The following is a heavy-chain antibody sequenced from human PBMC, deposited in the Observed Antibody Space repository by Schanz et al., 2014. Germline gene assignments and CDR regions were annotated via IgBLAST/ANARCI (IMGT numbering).Heavy chain of an antibody. Sequence: DVQLLESGGGLVQPGGSLRLSCAASGFTLSNSDMHWVRQGTGKGLEWVSTIGYLGDTYYPDSVKGRFTISRDNAKNSLFLQMNSLRVEDTAVYYCARLPVGYGSGIWDVWGQGTSVTVSS. V-gene: IGHV3-13*01. CDR1: GFTLSNSD. J-gene: IGHJ6*02. D-gene: IGHD3-10*01. CDR3: ARLPVGYGSGIWDV. CDR2: IGYLGDT.